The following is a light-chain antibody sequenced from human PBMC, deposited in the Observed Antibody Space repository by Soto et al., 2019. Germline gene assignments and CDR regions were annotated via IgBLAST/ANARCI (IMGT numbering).Light chain of an antibody. CDR1: QSISSNY. Sequence: EIVLTQSPGTLSLSPGERATLSCRASQSISSNYLAWYQQKPGQAPRLLIYGASSRATGIPDRFSGGGSGTDFTLTISRLEPEDFAVYYCQQYGSSPPRTFGQGTKLEIK. J-gene: IGKJ2*01. CDR2: GAS. CDR3: QQYGSSPPRT. V-gene: IGKV3-20*01.